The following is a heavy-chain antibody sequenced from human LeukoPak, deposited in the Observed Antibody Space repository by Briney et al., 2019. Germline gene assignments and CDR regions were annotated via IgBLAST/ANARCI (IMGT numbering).Heavy chain of an antibody. CDR3: ARDPKPLVGGTIIDY. CDR2: INPNNGDT. Sequence: GASVKVSCKASGYTFTAYYMHRVRQAPGQGLEWMGWINPNNGDTNYAQKFQGRVTMTRDTSINTVYMEVSRLRSDETAVYYCARDPKPLVGGTIIDYWGQGTLVTVSS. V-gene: IGHV1-2*02. D-gene: IGHD1-26*01. CDR1: GYTFTAYY. J-gene: IGHJ4*02.